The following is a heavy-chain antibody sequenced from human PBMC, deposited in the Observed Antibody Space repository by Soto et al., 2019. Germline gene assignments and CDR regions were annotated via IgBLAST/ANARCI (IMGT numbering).Heavy chain of an antibody. D-gene: IGHD5-12*01. J-gene: IGHJ4*02. Sequence: EVQLVESGGGLVQPGGSLRLSCAASGFTFSSYAIHWVRQAPGKGLEYVSAISSNGGSTYYANSVKGRFTISRDNSKNTLYLQMGSLRAEDMAVYYCARGTRDGYNYGSFDYWGQGTLVTVSS. CDR3: ARGTRDGYNYGSFDY. CDR1: GFTFSSYA. CDR2: ISSNGGST. V-gene: IGHV3-64*01.